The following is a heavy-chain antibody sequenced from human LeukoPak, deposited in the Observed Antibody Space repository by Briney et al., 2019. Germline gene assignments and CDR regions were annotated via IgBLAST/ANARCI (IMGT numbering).Heavy chain of an antibody. D-gene: IGHD2-2*01. V-gene: IGHV4-59*01. CDR2: IYYSGST. Sequence: PSETGSLTCTVSGGSISSYYWSWIRQPPGKGLEWIGYIYYSGSTNYNPSLKSRVTISVDTSKNQFSLKLSSVTAADTAVYYCARYLDCSSTSCYNWYFDLWGRGTLVTVSS. CDR3: ARYLDCSSTSCYNWYFDL. CDR1: GGSISSYY. J-gene: IGHJ2*01.